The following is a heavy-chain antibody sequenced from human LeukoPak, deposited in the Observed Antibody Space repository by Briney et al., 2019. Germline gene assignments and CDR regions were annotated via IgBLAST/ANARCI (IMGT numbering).Heavy chain of an antibody. CDR1: GFTFSSYG. CDR2: ISYDGSNK. D-gene: IGHD6-19*01. J-gene: IGHJ4*02. CDR3: AKASRQGAVASPLDY. V-gene: IGHV3-30*18. Sequence: AGGSLRLSCAASGFTFSSYGMHWVRQAPGKGLEWVAVISYDGSNKYYADSVKGRFTISRDNSKDTVFLQMNSLRAEDTAIYYCAKASRQGAVASPLDYWGQGTLVTVSS.